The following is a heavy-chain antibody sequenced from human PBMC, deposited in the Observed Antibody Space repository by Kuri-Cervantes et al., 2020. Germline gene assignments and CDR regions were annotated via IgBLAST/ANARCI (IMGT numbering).Heavy chain of an antibody. CDR2: IYYSGST. J-gene: IGHJ5*02. D-gene: IGHD6-19*01. CDR1: GGSISSGGYY. V-gene: IGHV4-31*03. CDR3: ARGGMEVAALNWFDP. Sequence: SETLSLTCTVSGGSISSGGYYWSWIRQHPGKGLEWIGYIYYSGSTYYNPSLKSRVTISVDTSKNQFSLKLSSVTAADTAVYYCARGGMEVAALNWFDPWGQGTLVTVSS.